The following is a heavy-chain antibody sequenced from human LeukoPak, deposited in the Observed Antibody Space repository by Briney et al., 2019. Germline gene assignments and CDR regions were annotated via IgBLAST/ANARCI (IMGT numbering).Heavy chain of an antibody. CDR1: GFSFSSYT. CDR2: ITSSSNSL. V-gene: IGHV3-21*01. CDR3: ASGISGSFSYFDY. D-gene: IGHD3-10*01. J-gene: IGHJ4*02. Sequence: GGSLRLSCAASGFSFSSYTMNWVRQAPGRGLEWVSSITSSSNSLDYTDSVKGQFTISRDNAKNSLYLQMNSLRAEDTAVYYCASGISGSFSYFDYWGQGTLVTVSS.